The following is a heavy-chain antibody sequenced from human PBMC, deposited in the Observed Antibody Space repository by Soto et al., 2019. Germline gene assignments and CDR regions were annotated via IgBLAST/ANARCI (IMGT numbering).Heavy chain of an antibody. J-gene: IGHJ4*02. D-gene: IGHD3-22*01. V-gene: IGHV4-31*03. CDR2: IYYSGST. CDR1: GGSISSGGYY. Sequence: QVQLQESGPGLVKPSQTLSLTCTVSGGSISSGGYYWSWIRQHPGKGLEWIGYIYYSGSTYYNPSLNSRVTISVDTSKNQCSLKLSSVTAADTAVYYCARVHHSSGYCFDYWGQGTLVTVSS. CDR3: ARVHHSSGYCFDY.